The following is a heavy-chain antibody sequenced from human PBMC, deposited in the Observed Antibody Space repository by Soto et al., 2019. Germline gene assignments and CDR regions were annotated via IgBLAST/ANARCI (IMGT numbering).Heavy chain of an antibody. CDR1: GASISSSSHY. CDR3: ARKPHCIAWCNYYYGMDV. V-gene: IGHV4-39*01. D-gene: IGHD6-13*01. Sequence: QLQLQESGPGLVKPSETLSLTCTVSGASISSSSHYWGWIRQPPGKGLEWIGSIYYSGSTYYNPSLKSRVTISVDTSKNQFSLNLSSVTAADTAVYYCARKPHCIAWCNYYYGMDVWGQGTTVTVSS. CDR2: IYYSGST. J-gene: IGHJ6*02.